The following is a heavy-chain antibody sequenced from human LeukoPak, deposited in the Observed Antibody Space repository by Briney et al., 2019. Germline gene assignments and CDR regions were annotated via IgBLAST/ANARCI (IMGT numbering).Heavy chain of an antibody. J-gene: IGHJ4*02. Sequence: SETLSLTCTVSGGSISSYYWSWIRQPPGKGLEWIGYIYYSGSTNYNPSLKSRVTISVDTSKNQFSLKLSSVTAADTAVYYCARDLGNCYDSSGYSFDYWGQGTLVTVSS. CDR3: ARDLGNCYDSSGYSFDY. D-gene: IGHD3-22*01. V-gene: IGHV4-59*01. CDR1: GGSISSYY. CDR2: IYYSGST.